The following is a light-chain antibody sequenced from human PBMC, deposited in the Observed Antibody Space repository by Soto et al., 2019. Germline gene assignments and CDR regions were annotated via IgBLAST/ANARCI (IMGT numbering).Light chain of an antibody. Sequence: IQLTQSPSSLSASVGDRVTITCRASQGISSYLAWYQQKTGKAPKLLISAASTLRSAVPSSFSGSGSGTDFTLAISSLQPEDFATYFCQHLDTYPITFGQGTRLEIK. V-gene: IGKV1-9*01. CDR2: AAS. CDR3: QHLDTYPIT. J-gene: IGKJ5*01. CDR1: QGISSY.